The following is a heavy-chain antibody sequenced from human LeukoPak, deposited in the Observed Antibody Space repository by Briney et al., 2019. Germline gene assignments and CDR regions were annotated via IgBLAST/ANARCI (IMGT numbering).Heavy chain of an antibody. Sequence: GGSLRLSCAASGFTFSSYSMNWVRQAPGKGLESVSSISSSSSYIYYADSVRGRFTISRDNAKNSLFLQMNSLRAEDTALYYCVRDQYLDCRGQGTLVTVSS. CDR1: GFTFSSYS. CDR2: ISSSSSYI. V-gene: IGHV3-21*04. CDR3: VRDQYLDC. J-gene: IGHJ4*02.